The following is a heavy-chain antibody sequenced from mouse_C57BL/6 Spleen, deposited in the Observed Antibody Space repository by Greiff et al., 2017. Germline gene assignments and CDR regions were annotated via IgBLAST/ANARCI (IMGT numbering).Heavy chain of an antibody. V-gene: IGHV3-6*01. CDR1: GYSITSGYY. Sequence: EVKLMESGPGLVKPSQSLSLTCSVTGYSITSGYYWNWIRQFPGNKLEWMGYISYDGSNNYNPSLKNRISITRDTSKNQFFLKLNSVTTEDTATYYCAREGTTVVAPWGQGTTLTVSS. CDR2: ISYDGSN. CDR3: AREGTTVVAP. J-gene: IGHJ2*01. D-gene: IGHD1-1*01.